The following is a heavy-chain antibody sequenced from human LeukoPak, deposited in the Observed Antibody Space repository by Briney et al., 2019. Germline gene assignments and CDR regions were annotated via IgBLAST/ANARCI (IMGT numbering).Heavy chain of an antibody. CDR1: GGSFSGYY. Sequence: SETLSLTCAVYGGSFSGYYWSWIRQPPGKGREWNGEINHSGSTNYNPSLKSRVTISVDTSKNHFSLKLSSVTAADTSVYYCARGRAYNWNWCDPWGQGTLVTVSS. V-gene: IGHV4-34*01. D-gene: IGHD1-1*01. CDR3: ARGRAYNWNWCDP. J-gene: IGHJ5*02. CDR2: INHSGST.